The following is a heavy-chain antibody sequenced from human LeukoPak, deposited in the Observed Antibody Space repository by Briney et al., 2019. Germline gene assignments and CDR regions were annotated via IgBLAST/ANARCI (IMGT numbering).Heavy chain of an antibody. Sequence: GGSLRLSCAASGFTFGIYWMNWVRQAPGKGLEWVSYISSSGSTIYYADSVKGRFTISRDNAKNSLSLQMNSLRAEDTAVYYCASSIAVAVDYWGQGTLVTVSS. D-gene: IGHD6-19*01. CDR3: ASSIAVAVDY. CDR2: ISSSGSTI. V-gene: IGHV3-48*04. J-gene: IGHJ4*02. CDR1: GFTFGIYW.